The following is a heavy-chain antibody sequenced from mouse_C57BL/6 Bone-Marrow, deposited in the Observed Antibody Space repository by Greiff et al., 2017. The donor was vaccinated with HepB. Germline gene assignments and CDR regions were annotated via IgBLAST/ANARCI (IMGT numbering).Heavy chain of an antibody. J-gene: IGHJ2*01. Sequence: VQLKQSGPELVKPGASVKMSCKASGYTFTDYNMHWVKQSHGKSLEWIGYINPNNGGTSYNQKFKGKATLTVNKSSSTAYMQLSSLTSEDSAVYYSAREIVPYYYGSRGYFDYWGQGTTLTVSS. CDR1: GYTFTDYN. V-gene: IGHV1-22*01. D-gene: IGHD1-1*01. CDR3: AREIVPYYYGSRGYFDY. CDR2: INPNNGGT.